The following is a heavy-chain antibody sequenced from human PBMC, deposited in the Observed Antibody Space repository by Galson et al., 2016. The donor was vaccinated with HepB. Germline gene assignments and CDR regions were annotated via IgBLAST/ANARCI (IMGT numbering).Heavy chain of an antibody. J-gene: IGHJ3*02. CDR2: IKPDGSEK. CDR1: GFTFSTYW. Sequence: SLRLSCAASGFTFSTYWMSWVRQAPGKGLEWVANIKPDGSEKYYVDSVKGRFTIPRDTAKSSLYLQMNSLRAEDTALYYFAKDSGAYYYDSSGHRRNAFDIWGQGTVVTVSS. V-gene: IGHV3-7*03. CDR3: AKDSGAYYYDSSGHRRNAFDI. D-gene: IGHD3-22*01.